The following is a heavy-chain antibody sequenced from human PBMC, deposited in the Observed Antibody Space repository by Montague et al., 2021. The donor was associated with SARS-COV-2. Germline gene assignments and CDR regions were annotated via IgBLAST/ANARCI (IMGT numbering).Heavy chain of an antibody. Sequence: SETLSLTCTVSGGSISSYYWSWIRQPPGKGLEWIGYIYYSGSTNYNPSLKSRVTISVDTSKNQFSLKLSSVTAADTAVYYCARGGYYGYDFDIWGQGTMVTGAS. J-gene: IGHJ3*02. CDR3: ARGGYYGYDFDI. CDR1: GGSISSYY. V-gene: IGHV4-59*01. CDR2: IYYSGST. D-gene: IGHD3-10*01.